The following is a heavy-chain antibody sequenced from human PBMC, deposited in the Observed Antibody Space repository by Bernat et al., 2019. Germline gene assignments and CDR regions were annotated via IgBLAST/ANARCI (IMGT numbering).Heavy chain of an antibody. CDR2: IYYSGST. CDR3: ARGKLYSSSWESVVWFDP. CDR1: GGSISSGDYY. Sequence: QVQLQESGPGLVKPSQTLSLTCTVSGGSISSGDYYWSWIRQPPGKGLEWIGYIYYSGSTYYNPSLKSRVTISVDTSKNQFSLKLSSVTAADTAVYYCARGKLYSSSWESVVWFDPWGQGTLVTVSS. D-gene: IGHD6-13*01. V-gene: IGHV4-30-4*01. J-gene: IGHJ5*02.